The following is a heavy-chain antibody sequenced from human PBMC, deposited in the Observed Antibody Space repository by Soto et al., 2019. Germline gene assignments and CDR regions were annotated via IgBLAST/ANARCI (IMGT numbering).Heavy chain of an antibody. V-gene: IGHV3-7*01. J-gene: IGHJ6*02. D-gene: IGHD2-2*02. Sequence: EVQLVESGGGLVQPGGSLRLSCAASGFTFSSYWMHWVRQAPGKGLVWVANIKQDGSEKYYVDSVKGRFTISRDNAKNSLYLQMNSLSAEDSAVYYCAIVRGYCSSTSCYTGTYYYYYSMDVWGQGTTVTVSS. CDR3: AIVRGYCSSTSCYTGTYYYYYSMDV. CDR1: GFTFSSYW. CDR2: IKQDGSEK.